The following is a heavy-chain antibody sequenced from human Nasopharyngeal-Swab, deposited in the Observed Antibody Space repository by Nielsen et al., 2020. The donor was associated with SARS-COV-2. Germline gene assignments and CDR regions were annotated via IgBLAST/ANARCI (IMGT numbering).Heavy chain of an antibody. D-gene: IGHD2-8*01. V-gene: IGHV1-69*13. CDR3: ARDPGVGSDCTNGECYTVFDY. CDR1: GGTFSSYA. Sequence: SVKVSCKASGGTFSSYAISWVRQAPGQGLEWMGGIIPIFGPTNYAQKFQGRGTTTADESTSTAYMELSSLRSEDTAVYYCARDPGVGSDCTNGECYTVFDYWGQGTLVTVSS. J-gene: IGHJ4*02. CDR2: IIPIFGPT.